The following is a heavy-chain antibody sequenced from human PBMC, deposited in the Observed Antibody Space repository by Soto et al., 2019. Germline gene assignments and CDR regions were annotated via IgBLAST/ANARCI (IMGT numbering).Heavy chain of an antibody. CDR3: PKHVEPQQLHYHIDY. V-gene: IGHV3-30*18. CDR2: ISHDANER. D-gene: IGHD3-22*01. J-gene: IGHJ4*02. CDR1: GCDFGSFG. Sequence: QAWGSLRLSGSASGCDFGSFGIHWVRQAPSRRLDWVSVISHDANERTYAASVKGRFTISRDTSKHPLYLQMYRLRPDATALSPCPKHVEPQQLHYHIDYCRQRSMVTVSS.